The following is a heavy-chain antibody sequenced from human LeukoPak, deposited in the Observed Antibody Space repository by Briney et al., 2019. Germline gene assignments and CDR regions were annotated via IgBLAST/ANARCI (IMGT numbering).Heavy chain of an antibody. CDR2: IYTSGST. V-gene: IGHV4-4*07. Sequence: PSETLSLTCTVSGGSISSYYWSWIRQPAGKGLEWIGRIYTSGSTNYNPSLKSRVTISVDTSKNQFSLKLSSVTAADTAVYYCARVLVGGSYYEKWHAFDIWGQGTMVTVSS. D-gene: IGHD1-26*01. CDR1: GGSISSYY. CDR3: ARVLVGGSYYEKWHAFDI. J-gene: IGHJ3*02.